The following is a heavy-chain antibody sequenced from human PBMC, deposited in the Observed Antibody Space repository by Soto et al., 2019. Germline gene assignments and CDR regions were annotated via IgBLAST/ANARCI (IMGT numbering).Heavy chain of an antibody. V-gene: IGHV3-13*01. J-gene: IGHJ4*02. Sequence: PGGSLRLSCAASGFTFSSYAMSWVRQAPGKGLEWVSAIGTAGDTYYPGSVKGRFTISRENAKNSLYLQMNSLRAEDTAVYYCARDVDADFRTDFDYWGRGTLVTVSS. D-gene: IGHD4-17*01. CDR1: GFTFSSYA. CDR2: IGTAGDT. CDR3: ARDVDADFRTDFDY.